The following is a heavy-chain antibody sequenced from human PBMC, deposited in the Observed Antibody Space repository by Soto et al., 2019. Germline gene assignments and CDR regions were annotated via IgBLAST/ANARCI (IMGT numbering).Heavy chain of an antibody. Sequence: QVQLVQSGAEVKKPGSSVKVSCKASGGTFSSYAISWVRQAPGQGLEWMGGIIPIFGTANYAQKFQGRVTITADESTSTAYMELSSLRSEDTAVYYCATPRSIAAAGYYGMDVWGQGTTVTVSS. CDR1: GGTFSSYA. CDR2: IIPIFGTA. J-gene: IGHJ6*02. CDR3: ATPRSIAAAGYYGMDV. D-gene: IGHD6-13*01. V-gene: IGHV1-69*12.